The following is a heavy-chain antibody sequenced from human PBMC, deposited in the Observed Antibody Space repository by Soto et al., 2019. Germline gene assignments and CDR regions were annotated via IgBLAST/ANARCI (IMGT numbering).Heavy chain of an antibody. J-gene: IGHJ5*02. CDR1: GFTFSLYN. CDR2: FSSSGTYI. V-gene: IGHV3-21*01. CDR3: ARGFRPGYDAGYTYFDP. Sequence: PGGSLRLSCAASGFTFSLYNMNWVRQAPGKGLEWVSSFSSSGTYIYYADSVKGRFTISRDNAKNSLFLQMNNLRAEDTAVYYCARGFRPGYDAGYTYFDPWGQGTLVTVSS. D-gene: IGHD3-22*01.